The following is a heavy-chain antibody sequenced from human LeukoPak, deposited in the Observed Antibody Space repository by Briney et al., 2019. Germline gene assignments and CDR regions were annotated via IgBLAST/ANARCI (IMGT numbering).Heavy chain of an antibody. J-gene: IGHJ4*02. V-gene: IGHV4-39*01. D-gene: IGHD3-10*01. Sequence: PSETLSLTCTVSGGSISSSNYYWGWIRQPPGKGLEWIGSIFYTGSTYYNPSLKSRVTVSVDTSKNQFSLKLNSVTAADTAVYYCARLTMVWGVDCWGQGTLVTVSS. CDR1: GGSISSSNYY. CDR3: ARLTMVWGVDC. CDR2: IFYTGST.